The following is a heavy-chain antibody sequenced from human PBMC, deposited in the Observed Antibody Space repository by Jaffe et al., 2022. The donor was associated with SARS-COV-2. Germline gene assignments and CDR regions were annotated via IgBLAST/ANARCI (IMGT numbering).Heavy chain of an antibody. CDR3: ARDSTYCSGGSCYYYYGMDV. CDR1: GYTFTGYY. J-gene: IGHJ6*02. CDR2: INPNSGGT. Sequence: QVQLVQSGAEVKKPGASVKVSCKASGYTFTGYYMHWVRQAPGQGLEWMGWINPNSGGTNYAQKFQGWVTMTRDTSISTAYMELSRLRSDDTAVYYCARDSTYCSGGSCYYYYGMDVWGQGTTVTVSS. V-gene: IGHV1-2*04. D-gene: IGHD2-15*01.